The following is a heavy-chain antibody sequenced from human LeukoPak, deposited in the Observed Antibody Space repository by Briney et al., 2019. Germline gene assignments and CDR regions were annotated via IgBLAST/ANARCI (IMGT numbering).Heavy chain of an antibody. Sequence: PGGSLRLSCAASGFSFSSHGMSWVRQAPWKGPEWVSSISSGSDYTFYADSVKGRFTISRDNSKNTLYLQMNRLRAGDTAIYHCAKIGVIGNWYYDVWGRGTLVTVSS. V-gene: IGHV3-23*01. CDR3: AKIGVIGNWYYDV. J-gene: IGHJ2*01. CDR1: GFSFSSHG. CDR2: ISSGSDYT. D-gene: IGHD3-10*01.